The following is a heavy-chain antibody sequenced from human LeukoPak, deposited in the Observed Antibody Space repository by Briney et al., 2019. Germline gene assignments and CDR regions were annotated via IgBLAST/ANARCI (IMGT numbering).Heavy chain of an antibody. CDR2: ISSSSSYI. CDR3: ARAEQWQAYYFDY. CDR1: GFTFSSYS. D-gene: IGHD6-19*01. J-gene: IGHJ4*02. V-gene: IGHV3-21*01. Sequence: GGSLRLSCAASGFTFSSYSMNWVRQAPGKGLEWVSSISSSSSYIYYADSVKGRFTISRDNAKNSLYLQMNSLRAEDTAVYYCARAEQWQAYYFDYWGQGTLVTVSS.